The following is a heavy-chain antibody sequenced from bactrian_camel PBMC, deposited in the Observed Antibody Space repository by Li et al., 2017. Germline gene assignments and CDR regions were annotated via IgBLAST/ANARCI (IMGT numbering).Heavy chain of an antibody. J-gene: IGHJ4*01. CDR1: GYTFRRGC. Sequence: HVQLVESGGGSVQPGGSLWLSCAASGYTFRRGCLGWLRQAPGKEREGIATVDIGSGSAYYGSSVKGRFTISRDNTGNTVYLQMNSLKSEDTALYYCGTWTDLDVWGQGTQVTVS. D-gene: IGHD8*01. CDR2: VDIGSGSA. V-gene: IGHV3S1*01. CDR3: GTWTDLDV.